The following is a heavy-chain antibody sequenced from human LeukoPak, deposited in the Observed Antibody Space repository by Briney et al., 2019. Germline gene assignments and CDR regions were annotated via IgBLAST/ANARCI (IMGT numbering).Heavy chain of an antibody. J-gene: IGHJ5*02. V-gene: IGHV1-2*02. CDR2: INPNSGGT. CDR1: GYTFTGYY. Sequence: ASVKVSCKASGYTFTGYYMHWARQAPGQGLEWMGWINPNSGGTNYAQKFQGRVTMTRDTSISTAYMELSRLRSDDTAVYYCARGLIDIVVVVAATSWFDPWGQGTLVTVSS. CDR3: ARGLIDIVVVVAATSWFDP. D-gene: IGHD2-15*01.